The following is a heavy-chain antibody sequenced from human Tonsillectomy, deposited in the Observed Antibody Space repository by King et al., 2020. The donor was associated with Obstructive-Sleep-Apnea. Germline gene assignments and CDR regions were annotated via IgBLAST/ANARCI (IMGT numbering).Heavy chain of an antibody. D-gene: IGHD2-2*02. CDR1: GFTFSSYA. CDR2: ISGSGGTT. V-gene: IGHV3-23*04. Sequence: VQLVESGGDLVQPGGSLRLSCAASGFTFSSYAMSWARQAPGKGLEWVSAISGSGGTTYYADSVKGRFTISGDISKNTLYLQMNSLRAEDTATYYCAKVRGLYTRYGMDVWGQGTTVTVSS. CDR3: AKVRGLYTRYGMDV. J-gene: IGHJ6*02.